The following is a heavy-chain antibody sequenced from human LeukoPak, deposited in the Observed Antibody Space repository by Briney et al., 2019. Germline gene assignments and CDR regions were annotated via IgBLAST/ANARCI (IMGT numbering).Heavy chain of an antibody. CDR3: AKGSRDGLLWFGEPSSDYYMDV. CDR1: GFTFSSYW. CDR2: ISSSSSSYI. D-gene: IGHD3-10*01. J-gene: IGHJ6*03. Sequence: PGGSLRLSCAASGFTFSSYWMHWVRQAPGKGLEWVSSISSSSSSYIYYADSVKGRFTISRDNAKNSLYLQMNSLRAEDTALYYCAKGSRDGLLWFGEPSSDYYMDVWGKGTTVTISS. V-gene: IGHV3-21*04.